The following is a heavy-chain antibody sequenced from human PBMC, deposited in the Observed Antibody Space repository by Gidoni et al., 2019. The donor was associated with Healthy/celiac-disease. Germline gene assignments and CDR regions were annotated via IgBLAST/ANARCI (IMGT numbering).Heavy chain of an antibody. V-gene: IGHV4-61*02. Sequence: QVQLQESGPGLVKPSQTLSLTCTVSGGSISSGSYYWSWIRQPAGKGLEWIGRIYTSGSTNYNPSLKSRVTISVDTSKNQFSLKLSSVTAADTAVYYCAREIRTTSAFDIWGQGTMVTVSS. D-gene: IGHD1-7*01. CDR3: AREIRTTSAFDI. J-gene: IGHJ3*02. CDR2: IYTSGST. CDR1: GGSISSGSYY.